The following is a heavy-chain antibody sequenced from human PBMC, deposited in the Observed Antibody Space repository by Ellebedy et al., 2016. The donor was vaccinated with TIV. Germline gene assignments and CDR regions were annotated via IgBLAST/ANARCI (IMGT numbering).Heavy chain of an antibody. CDR1: GFSFSTYS. D-gene: IGHD5/OR15-5a*01. Sequence: GGSLRLSCVGSGFSFSTYSINWVRRAPGKGLEWVSSISGTGRNIFYADSLKGRFTTSRDNAKNSLYLQMNDLRVEDTALYYCARDNSVGVAGADYWYFDVWGRGALVTVSS. CDR2: ISGTGRNI. CDR3: ARDNSVGVAGADYWYFDV. V-gene: IGHV3-21*01. J-gene: IGHJ2*01.